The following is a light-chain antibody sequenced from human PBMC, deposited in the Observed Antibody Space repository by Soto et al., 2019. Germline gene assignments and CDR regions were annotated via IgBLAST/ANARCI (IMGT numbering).Light chain of an antibody. CDR1: SSDVGGYNY. CDR2: DVS. J-gene: IGLJ1*01. CDR3: SSYTSSSTLLYV. V-gene: IGLV2-14*01. Sequence: QSALTQPASVSGSPGQSITISCTGTSSDVGGYNYVSWYQQHPGKAPKLMIYDVSNRPSGVSNRFSGSKSGNTASLTISGLQAEDEADYYGSSYTSSSTLLYVFGTGTKGTVL.